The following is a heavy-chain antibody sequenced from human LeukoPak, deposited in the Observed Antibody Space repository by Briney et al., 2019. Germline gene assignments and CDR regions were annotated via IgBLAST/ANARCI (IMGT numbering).Heavy chain of an antibody. V-gene: IGHV4-59*01. CDR2: IYYSGST. J-gene: IGHJ4*02. D-gene: IGHD3-22*01. CDR1: GGSISSYY. CDR3: ARESPSQYYYDSSGYYGSFDY. Sequence: SETLSLTCTVSGGSISSYYWSWIRQPPGKGLEWIGYIYYSGSTNYNPSLKSRVTISVDTSKNQSSLKLSSVTAADRAVYYCARESPSQYYYDSSGYYGSFDYWGQGTLVTVSS.